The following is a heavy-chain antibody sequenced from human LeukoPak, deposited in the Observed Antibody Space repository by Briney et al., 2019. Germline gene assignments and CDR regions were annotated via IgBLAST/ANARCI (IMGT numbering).Heavy chain of an antibody. Sequence: PSETLSLTCTVSGGSISSYYWSWIRQPPGKGLEWIGYIYYSGSTNYNPSLKSRVTISVDTSKSQFSLRLSSVTAADTAVYYCARHGTISSESYFDYWGQGALVTVSS. CDR3: ARHGTISSESYFDY. D-gene: IGHD1-14*01. CDR2: IYYSGST. CDR1: GGSISSYY. V-gene: IGHV4-59*08. J-gene: IGHJ4*02.